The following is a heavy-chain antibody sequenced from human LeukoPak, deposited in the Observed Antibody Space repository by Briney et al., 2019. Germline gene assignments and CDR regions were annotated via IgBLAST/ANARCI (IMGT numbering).Heavy chain of an antibody. D-gene: IGHD2-2*01. Sequence: SETLSLTCTVSGYSISIGYYWGWIRQPSGKGREWIGTIYHSGSTYYNPSLKSRVTISVDTSKNQFSLKLTSVTAAATAVYYCARVRGYCSSTICYRYYFDYWGQGTLVTVSS. CDR1: GYSISIGYY. CDR3: ARVRGYCSSTICYRYYFDY. V-gene: IGHV4-38-2*02. J-gene: IGHJ4*02. CDR2: IYHSGST.